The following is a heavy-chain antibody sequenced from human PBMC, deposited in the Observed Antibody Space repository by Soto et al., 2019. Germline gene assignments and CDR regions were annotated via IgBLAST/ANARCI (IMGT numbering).Heavy chain of an antibody. CDR3: AKDHRGYSGYDAFDI. CDR2: ISYDGSNK. D-gene: IGHD5-12*01. CDR1: GFTFSSYG. V-gene: IGHV3-30*18. Sequence: GGSLRLSCAASGFTFSSYGMHWVRQAPGKGLEWVAVISYDGSNKYYADSVKGRFTISRDNSKNTLYLQMNSLRAEDTAVYYCAKDHRGYSGYDAFDIWGQGTMVTVSS. J-gene: IGHJ3*02.